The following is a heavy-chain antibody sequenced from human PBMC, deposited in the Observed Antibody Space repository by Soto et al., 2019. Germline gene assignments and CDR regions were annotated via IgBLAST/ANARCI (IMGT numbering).Heavy chain of an antibody. Sequence: GGSLGLSCAASGFTVSTNYMSWVRQSPGKGLEWVSVIYTGGSTYYADSVKGRFTISRDNSKNRLFLQMNSLRAEDTAIYYCAKCMGSSWIGVIDNWGQGTLVTVSS. D-gene: IGHD6-13*01. CDR2: IYTGGST. J-gene: IGHJ4*02. CDR3: AKCMGSSWIGVIDN. CDR1: GFTVSTNY. V-gene: IGHV3-53*01.